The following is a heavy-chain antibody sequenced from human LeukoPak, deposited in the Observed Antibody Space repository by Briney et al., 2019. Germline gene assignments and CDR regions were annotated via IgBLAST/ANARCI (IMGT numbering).Heavy chain of an antibody. CDR1: GGSFSGYY. V-gene: IGHV4-34*01. CDR2: INHSGST. CDR3: ARTTEDCSSTSCYQYWFDP. D-gene: IGHD2-2*01. Sequence: SETLSLTCAVYGGSFSGYYWSWIRQPPGKGLEWIGEINHSGSTNYNPSLKSRLTISVETSKNQFSLKLRSVTAADTAVYYCARTTEDCSSTSCYQYWFDPWGQGTLVTVSS. J-gene: IGHJ5*02.